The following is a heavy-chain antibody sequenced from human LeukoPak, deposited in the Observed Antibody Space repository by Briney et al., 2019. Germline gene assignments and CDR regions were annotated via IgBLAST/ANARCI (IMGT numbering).Heavy chain of an antibody. D-gene: IGHD6-13*01. CDR1: GGSISSYY. CDR3: ARVRSSSRSNYYYYGMDV. CDR2: IYYSGST. Sequence: SETLSLTCSVSGGSISSYYWSWIRQPPGKGLEWIGYIYYSGSTNYNPSLKSRVTISVDTSKNQFSLKLSSVTAADTAVYYCARVRSSSRSNYYYYGMDVWGQGTTVTGSS. V-gene: IGHV4-59*01. J-gene: IGHJ6*02.